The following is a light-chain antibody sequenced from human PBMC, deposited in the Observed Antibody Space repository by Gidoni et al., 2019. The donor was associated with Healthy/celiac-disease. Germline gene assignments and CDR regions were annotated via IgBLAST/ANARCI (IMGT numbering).Light chain of an antibody. CDR2: DVS. V-gene: IGLV2-14*03. CDR3: SSYTSSSWV. Sequence: QSALTQPASVSGSPGQSIPISCTRTSRDVGGYNYVSWYQQHPGKAPKLMIYDVSNRPSGVSNRFSGSKSGNTASLTISGLQAEDEADYYCSSYTSSSWVFGGGTKLTVL. CDR1: SRDVGGYNY. J-gene: IGLJ3*02.